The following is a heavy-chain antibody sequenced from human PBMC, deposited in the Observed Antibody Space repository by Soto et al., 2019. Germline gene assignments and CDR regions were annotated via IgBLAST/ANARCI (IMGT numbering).Heavy chain of an antibody. V-gene: IGHV4-34*01. J-gene: IGHJ4*02. Sequence: PSETLSLTCAVYGGSFSGYYWSWIRQPPGKGLEWIGEINHSGSTNYNPSLKSRVTISVDTSTNQFSLKLSSVTAADTAVYYCARGILGYCSGGSCYLFFYFDYWGQGTLVTVSS. CDR1: GGSFSGYY. CDR3: ARGILGYCSGGSCYLFFYFDY. D-gene: IGHD2-15*01. CDR2: INHSGST.